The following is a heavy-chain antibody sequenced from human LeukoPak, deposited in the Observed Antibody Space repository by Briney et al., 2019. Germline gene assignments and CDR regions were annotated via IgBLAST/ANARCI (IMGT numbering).Heavy chain of an antibody. CDR1: GFTFSSYA. D-gene: IGHD6-6*01. Sequence: GGSLGLSCAASGFTFSSYAMSWVRQAPGKGLEWVSAISGSGGSTYYADSVKGRFTISRDNSKNTLYLQMNSLRAEDTAVYYCAKDRVAARRFDYWGQGTLVTVSS. V-gene: IGHV3-23*01. CDR2: ISGSGGST. CDR3: AKDRVAARRFDY. J-gene: IGHJ4*02.